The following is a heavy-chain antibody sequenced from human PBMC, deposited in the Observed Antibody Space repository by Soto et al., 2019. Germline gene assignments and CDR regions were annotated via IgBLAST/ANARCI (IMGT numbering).Heavy chain of an antibody. D-gene: IGHD3-22*01. CDR3: ARADYYDSSGYYYYFDY. J-gene: IGHJ4*02. CDR1: GGTFSSYA. CDR2: ISAYNGNT. V-gene: IGHV1-18*01. Sequence: ASVKVSCKASGGTFSSYAISWVRQAPGQGLEWMGWISAYNGNTNYAQKLQGRVTMTTDTSTSTAYMELRSLRSGDTAVYYCARADYYDSSGYYYYFDYWGQGTLVTVSS.